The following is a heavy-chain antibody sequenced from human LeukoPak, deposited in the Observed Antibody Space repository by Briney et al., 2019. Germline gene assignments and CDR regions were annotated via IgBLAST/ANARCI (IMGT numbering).Heavy chain of an antibody. CDR2: ISSRSNYI. D-gene: IGHD3-3*01. Sequence: GGSLRLSCAASGFTLSSYSMNWVRQAPGKGLQGVSSISSRSNYIYYADALKGRFTISRDNAKNSLFLQMNSLRAEDTAVYYCARDTLYDVWRGSYPAFDYWGLGNLVTVSS. CDR1: GFTLSSYS. V-gene: IGHV3-21*06. J-gene: IGHJ4*02. CDR3: ARDTLYDVWRGSYPAFDY.